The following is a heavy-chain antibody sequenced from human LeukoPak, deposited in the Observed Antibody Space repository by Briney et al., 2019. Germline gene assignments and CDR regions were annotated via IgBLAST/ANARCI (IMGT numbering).Heavy chain of an antibody. CDR2: IYSGGST. V-gene: IGHV3-66*04. J-gene: IGHJ4*02. Sequence: GGSLRLSCAASGFTVSSNYMSWVRQAPGKGLGWVSVIYSGGSTYYADSVKGRFTISRDNSKNTLYLQMNSLRAEDTAVYYCARLYYGSGTTNDYWGQGTLVTVSS. D-gene: IGHD3-10*01. CDR3: ARLYYGSGTTNDY. CDR1: GFTVSSNY.